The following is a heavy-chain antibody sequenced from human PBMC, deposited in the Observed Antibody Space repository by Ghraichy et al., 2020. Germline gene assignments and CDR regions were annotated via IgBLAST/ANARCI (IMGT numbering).Heavy chain of an antibody. CDR1: GGSISSGGYY. V-gene: IGHV4-31*03. CDR3: ARAHTARRGYSGYDYGFDP. D-gene: IGHD5-12*01. Sequence: SETLSLTCTVSGGSISSGGYYWSWIRQHPGKGLEWIGYIYYSGSTYYNPSLKSRVTISVDTSKNQFSLKLSSVTAADTAVYYCARAHTARRGYSGYDYGFDPWGQGTLVTVSS. J-gene: IGHJ5*02. CDR2: IYYSGST.